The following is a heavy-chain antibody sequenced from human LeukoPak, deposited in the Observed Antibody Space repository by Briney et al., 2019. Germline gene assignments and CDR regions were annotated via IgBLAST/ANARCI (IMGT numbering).Heavy chain of an antibody. CDR1: GGTFSSYA. CDR3: ASGAAAGSYYYYMDV. J-gene: IGHJ6*03. V-gene: IGHV1-2*06. Sequence: ASVKVSCKASGGTFSSYAISWVRQAPGQGLEWMGRINPNSGDTNYAQNFQGRVTMTRDTSINTAYMELTRLTSDVTAVFYCASGAAAGSYYYYMDVWGKGTTVTVSS. CDR2: INPNSGDT. D-gene: IGHD6-13*01.